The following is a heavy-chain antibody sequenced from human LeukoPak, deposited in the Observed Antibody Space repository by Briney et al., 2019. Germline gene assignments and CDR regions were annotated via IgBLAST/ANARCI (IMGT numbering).Heavy chain of an antibody. CDR2: IWYDGSNK. J-gene: IGHJ4*02. Sequence: PGRALRLSCAASGFTFSSHGMHWVRQAPGKGLEWVAVIWYDGSNKYYADSVKGRFTTSRDNSKNTLYLQMNSLRAEDTAVYYCARDKSGSGPDYWGQGTLVTVSS. CDR3: ARDKSGSGPDY. V-gene: IGHV3-33*01. D-gene: IGHD3-10*01. CDR1: GFTFSSHG.